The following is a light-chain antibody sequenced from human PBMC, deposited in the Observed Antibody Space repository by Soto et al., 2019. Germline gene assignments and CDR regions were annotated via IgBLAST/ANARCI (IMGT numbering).Light chain of an antibody. J-gene: IGLJ1*01. V-gene: IGLV2-14*03. CDR1: SRDVGAYDF. CDR3: GSYTISSSRV. Sequence: QSALTQPASVSGSPGQSITISCTGTSRDVGAYDFVSWYQQHPGKAPKLMIYDVSNRPSGVSTRFSGSKSGNTAFLTISGLQAEDEADYYCGSYTISSSRVFGTGTKVTVL. CDR2: DVS.